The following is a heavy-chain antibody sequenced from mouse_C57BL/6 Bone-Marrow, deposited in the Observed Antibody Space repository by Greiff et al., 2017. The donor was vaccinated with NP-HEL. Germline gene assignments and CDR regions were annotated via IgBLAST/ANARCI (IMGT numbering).Heavy chain of an antibody. V-gene: IGHV2-9-1*01. CDR3: ARDGNYPDYSAVDY. Sequence: VQLQQSGPGLVAPSQCLSISCTVSGFSLTSYAISWVRPPPGQGLEWLGVIWPGGGTNYNSALQSRLSISKDNSKSQVFLKMNSLQTDDTARYDCARDGNYPDYSAVDYWGQGTSVTVSS. J-gene: IGHJ4*01. D-gene: IGHD2-1*01. CDR2: IWPGGGT. CDR1: GFSLTSYA.